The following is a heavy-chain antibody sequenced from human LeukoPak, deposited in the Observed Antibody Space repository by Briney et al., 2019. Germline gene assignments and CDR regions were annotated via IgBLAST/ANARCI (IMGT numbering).Heavy chain of an antibody. D-gene: IGHD2-2*01. Sequence: EPSETLSLTCTVSGGSISSYYWSWIRQPPGKGLDWIGYIYYSGSTNYNPSLNSRVTISVDTSKNQFSLKLSSVTAADTAVYYCARLEVVPAASNNWFDPWGQGTLVTVSS. V-gene: IGHV4-59*08. CDR2: IYYSGST. CDR1: GGSISSYY. J-gene: IGHJ5*02. CDR3: ARLEVVPAASNNWFDP.